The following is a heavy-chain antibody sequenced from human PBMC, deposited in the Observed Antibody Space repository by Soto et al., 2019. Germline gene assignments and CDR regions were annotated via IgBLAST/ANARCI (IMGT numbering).Heavy chain of an antibody. D-gene: IGHD5-18*01. Sequence: PGGSLRLSCAASGFTFDDYAMHRVRRTPGKGLEWVSGISWNSGKIGYADSVKGRFTISRDHSKNTLYLQMNSLRAEDTGVYYCARDPLWGTAMVLWYFDLWGRGTLVTVSS. J-gene: IGHJ2*01. CDR2: ISWNSGKI. CDR1: GFTFDDYA. CDR3: ARDPLWGTAMVLWYFDL. V-gene: IGHV3-9*01.